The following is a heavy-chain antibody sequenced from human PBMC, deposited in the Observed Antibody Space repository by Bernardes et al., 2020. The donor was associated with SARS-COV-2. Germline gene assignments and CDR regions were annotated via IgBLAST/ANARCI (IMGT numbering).Heavy chain of an antibody. CDR1: GYTFTGYY. CDR3: ARGGPDNWNKYGPKGWFDP. V-gene: IGHV1-2*02. D-gene: IGHD1-1*01. CDR2: INPNSGGT. J-gene: IGHJ5*02. Sequence: ASVKVSCKASGYTFTGYYMHWVRQAPGQGLEWMGWINPNSGGTNYAQKFQGRVTMTRDTSISTAYMELSRLRSDDTAVYYCARGGPDNWNKYGPKGWFDPWGQGTLVTVSS.